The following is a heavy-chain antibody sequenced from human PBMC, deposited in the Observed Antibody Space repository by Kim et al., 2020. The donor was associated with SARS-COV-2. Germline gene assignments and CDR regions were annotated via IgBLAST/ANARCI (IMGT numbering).Heavy chain of an antibody. D-gene: IGHD3-10*01. CDR2: FYYSGST. J-gene: IGHJ4*02. Sequence: SETLSLTCTVSGASINSSAYYWGWIRQPPGKGLEWIGSFYYSGSTNFSPSLKSRVTISVDTSKSQFSLKVTSVTAADTAVYYCARHLRYGSGSQYYFDYWGQGTLVTVSP. CDR3: ARHLRYGSGSQYYFDY. V-gene: IGHV4-39*01. CDR1: GASINSSAYY.